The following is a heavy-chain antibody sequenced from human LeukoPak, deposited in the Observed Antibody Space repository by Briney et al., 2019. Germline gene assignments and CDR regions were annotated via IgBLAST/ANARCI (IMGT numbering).Heavy chain of an antibody. CDR2: IVVGSGNT. CDR1: GFTFTSSA. D-gene: IGHD4-17*01. CDR3: AAAVGSDGDYNYYYYGMDV. Sequence: SVKVSCKASGFTFTSSAMQWVRQARGQRLEWIGWIVVGSGNTNYAQKFRERVTITRDMSTSTAYMELSSLRSEDTAVYYCAAAVGSDGDYNYYYYGMDVWGQGTTVTVSS. V-gene: IGHV1-58*02. J-gene: IGHJ6*02.